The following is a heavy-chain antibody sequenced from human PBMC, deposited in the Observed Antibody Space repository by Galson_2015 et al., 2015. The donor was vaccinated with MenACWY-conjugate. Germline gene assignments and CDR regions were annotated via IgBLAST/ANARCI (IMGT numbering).Heavy chain of an antibody. CDR3: ARRRPRDIGGGFDI. V-gene: IGHV4-39*01. J-gene: IGHJ3*02. D-gene: IGHD2-15*01. CDR2: GGP. Sequence: GGPYHNPSLKSRIPTSVATSKNQFSLNLASVTAADTAVYYCARRRPRDIGGGFDIWGQGTLVTVSS.